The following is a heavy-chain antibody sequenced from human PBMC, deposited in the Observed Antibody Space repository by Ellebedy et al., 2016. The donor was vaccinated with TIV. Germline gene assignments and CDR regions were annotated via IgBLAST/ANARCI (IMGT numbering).Heavy chain of an antibody. J-gene: IGHJ4*02. Sequence: PGGSLRLSCAASGFTFGTFVIHWVRQAPGKGLEWVVVIWSYGYNKYYADVVKGRFTISRDNSKNTSYLQMNILRAEDTAVYYCARVHCGSISCYGWDLDYWGQGTLVTVSS. CDR1: GFTFGTFV. D-gene: IGHD2-2*01. CDR2: IWSYGYNK. CDR3: ARVHCGSISCYGWDLDY. V-gene: IGHV3-33*08.